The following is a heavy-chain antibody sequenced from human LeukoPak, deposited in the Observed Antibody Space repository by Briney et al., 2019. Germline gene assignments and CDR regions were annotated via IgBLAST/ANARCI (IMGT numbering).Heavy chain of an antibody. J-gene: IGHJ1*01. CDR1: GGTFSSYA. Sequence: GASVKVSCKASGGTFSSYAISWVRQAPGQGLEWMGGIIPIFGTANYAQKFQGRVTITTDESTSTAYMELSSLRSEDTAVYYCARPAAYGGNSGLTLGDEYFQHWGQGTLVTVSS. D-gene: IGHD4-23*01. CDR3: ARPAAYGGNSGLTLGDEYFQH. CDR2: IIPIFGTA. V-gene: IGHV1-69*05.